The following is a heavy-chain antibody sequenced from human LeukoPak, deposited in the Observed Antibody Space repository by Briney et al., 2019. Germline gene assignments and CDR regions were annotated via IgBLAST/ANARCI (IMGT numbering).Heavy chain of an antibody. CDR2: ISGSGGST. D-gene: IGHD3-3*01. CDR1: GFTFSSYA. J-gene: IGHJ4*02. V-gene: IGHV3-23*01. Sequence: GGSLRLSCAASGFTFSSYAMSWVRQAPGKGLEWVSAISGSGGSTYYADSVKGRFTISRDNAKNSLYLQMNSLRAEDTAVYYCVRDGSLYDFWSGYYAHYFDYWGQGTLVTVSS. CDR3: VRDGSLYDFWSGYYAHYFDY.